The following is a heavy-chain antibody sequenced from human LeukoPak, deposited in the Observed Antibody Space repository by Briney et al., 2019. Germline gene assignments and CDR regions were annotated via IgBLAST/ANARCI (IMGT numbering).Heavy chain of an antibody. J-gene: IGHJ4*02. CDR3: ARDRTRWDGYNSRLDY. CDR2: INPNSGGT. V-gene: IGHV1-2*02. Sequence: AASVKVSCKASGYTFTGYYMHWVRQAPGQGLEWMGWINPNSGGTNYAQKFQGRVTMTRDTSISTAYMELSRLRSDDTAVYYCARDRTRWDGYNSRLDYWGQGTLVTVSS. D-gene: IGHD5-24*01. CDR1: GYTFTGYY.